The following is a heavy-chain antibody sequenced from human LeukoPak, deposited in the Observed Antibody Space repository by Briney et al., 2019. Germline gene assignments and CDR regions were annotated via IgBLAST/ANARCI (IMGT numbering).Heavy chain of an antibody. CDR1: GFTFSSYS. D-gene: IGHD3-22*01. CDR3: ARDRHKYNYDSGGYPPY. V-gene: IGHV3-48*01. Sequence: PGGSLRFSCAASGFTFSSYSMLWVRQAPGKGLEWVSYISSSSSTIYYADSVKGRFTISRDNAKNSLYLQMNTLRAEDTAVYYCARDRHKYNYDSGGYPPYWGQGTLVTVSS. J-gene: IGHJ4*02. CDR2: ISSSSSTI.